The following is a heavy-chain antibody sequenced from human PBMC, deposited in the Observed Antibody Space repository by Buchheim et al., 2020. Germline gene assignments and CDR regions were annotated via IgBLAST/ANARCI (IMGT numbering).Heavy chain of an antibody. CDR3: ARPPKHDYGDYGPTLYYFDY. J-gene: IGHJ4*02. CDR2: INPNSGGT. CDR1: GYTFTGYY. V-gene: IGHV1-2*02. Sequence: QVQLVQSGAEVKKPGASVKVSCKASGYTFTGYYMHWVRQAPGQGLEWMGWINPNSGGTNYAQKFQGRVTMTRDPSISTAYMELSRLRSDDTAVYYCARPPKHDYGDYGPTLYYFDYWGQGTL. D-gene: IGHD4-17*01.